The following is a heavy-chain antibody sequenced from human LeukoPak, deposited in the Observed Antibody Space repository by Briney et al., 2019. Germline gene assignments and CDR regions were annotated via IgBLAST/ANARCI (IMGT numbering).Heavy chain of an antibody. CDR2: ISGSGGST. CDR1: GFTFSSYA. D-gene: IGHD6-19*01. V-gene: IGHV3-23*01. J-gene: IGHJ4*02. Sequence: GGSLRLSCAASGFTFSSYAMSWVRQAPGKGLEWVSAISGSGGSTYYADSVKGRFTISRDNSKNTLYLQMNSLRAEDTAVYYCVKDHKWLVLYYFDYWGQGTLVTVSS. CDR3: VKDHKWLVLYYFDY.